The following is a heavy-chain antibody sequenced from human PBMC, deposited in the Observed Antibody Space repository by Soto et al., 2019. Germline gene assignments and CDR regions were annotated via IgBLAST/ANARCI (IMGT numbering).Heavy chain of an antibody. CDR2: ISYDGSNK. D-gene: IGHD4-17*01. Sequence: PGGSLRLSCAASGFTFSSYAMHWVRQAPGKGLEWVAVISYDGSNKYYADSVKGRFTISRDNSKTTLYLQMNSLRAEDTAVYYFAKDLAHYDYGDYGTKKRGSYAFDIWGQGTMVTVSS. CDR3: AKDLAHYDYGDYGTKKRGSYAFDI. J-gene: IGHJ3*02. CDR1: GFTFSSYA. V-gene: IGHV3-30-3*01.